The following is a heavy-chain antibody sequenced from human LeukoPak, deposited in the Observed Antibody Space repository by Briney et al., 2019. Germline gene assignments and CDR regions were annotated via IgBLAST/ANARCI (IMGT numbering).Heavy chain of an antibody. CDR1: GFTFSSYA. CDR3: MRDYMGWFDP. CDR2: ISLDGSTE. D-gene: IGHD3-10*01. Sequence: GGSLRLSCAASGFTFSSYAMNWVRQAPGKGLEWVSIISLDGSTEFYADSVKGRFTISRDTASNTMHLEMNNLRIEDTAVYYCMRDYMGWFDPWGQGSLVTVSS. J-gene: IGHJ5*02. V-gene: IGHV3-30-3*01.